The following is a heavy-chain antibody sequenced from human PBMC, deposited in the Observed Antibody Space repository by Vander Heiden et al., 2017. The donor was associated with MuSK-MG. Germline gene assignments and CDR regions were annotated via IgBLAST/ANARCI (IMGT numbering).Heavy chain of an antibody. CDR1: GYTFTDYY. CDR2: VDPEDGET. Sequence: EVQLVQSGAEVKKPGATVKISCKVSGYTFTDYYMHWVQQAPGKGLEWMGLVDPEDGETIYAEKFQGRVTITADTSTDTAYMELSSLRSEDTAVYYCATSTQLPATNGDQLYYYYYYMDVWGKGTTVTVSS. V-gene: IGHV1-69-2*01. CDR3: ATSTQLPATNGDQLYYYYYYMDV. J-gene: IGHJ6*03. D-gene: IGHD2-2*01.